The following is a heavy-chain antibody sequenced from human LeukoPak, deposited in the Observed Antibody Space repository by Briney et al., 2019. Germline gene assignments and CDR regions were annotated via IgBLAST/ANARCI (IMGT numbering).Heavy chain of an antibody. V-gene: IGHV3-23*01. J-gene: IGHJ4*02. CDR1: GFTFSTSW. D-gene: IGHD3-10*01. CDR3: AKGTQAYGSGSYPTDY. Sequence: SGGSLRLSCAASGFTFSTSWMSWVRQAPGKGLEWVSAISGGGGSTYYADSVKGRFTISRDNSKNTLYLQMNSLRAEDTAVYYCAKGTQAYGSGSYPTDYWGQGTLVTVSS. CDR2: ISGGGGST.